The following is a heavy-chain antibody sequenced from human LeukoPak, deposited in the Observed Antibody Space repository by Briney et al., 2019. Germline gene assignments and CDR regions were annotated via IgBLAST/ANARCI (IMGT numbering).Heavy chain of an antibody. CDR2: IRSNTYGGTA. CDR3: TKGDYHAY. V-gene: IGHV3-49*03. J-gene: IGHJ4*02. CDR1: GFTFGVYA. Sequence: GGSRRLSCTASGFTFGVYAISWFRQAPGKGRGWVGFIRSNTYGGTAEYAASVKGRFTISRDDSKSIAYLQMNSLKTEDTAVYYCTKGDYHAYWGQGTLATVSS.